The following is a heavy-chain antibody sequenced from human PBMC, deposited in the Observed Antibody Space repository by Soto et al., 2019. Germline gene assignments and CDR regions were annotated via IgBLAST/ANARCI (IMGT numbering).Heavy chain of an antibody. Sequence: SETLSLTCTVSGGSISYYYWNCIRQSPGKGLEWIGYIHYSGSTSYNPSLNSRVTMSLDTSKNHFSLKLSAVTAADTAIYYCARDESGSSWYGWFDPWGQGTLVTVS. CDR1: GGSISYYY. CDR3: ARDESGSSWYGWFDP. J-gene: IGHJ5*02. CDR2: IHYSGST. D-gene: IGHD6-13*01. V-gene: IGHV4-59*01.